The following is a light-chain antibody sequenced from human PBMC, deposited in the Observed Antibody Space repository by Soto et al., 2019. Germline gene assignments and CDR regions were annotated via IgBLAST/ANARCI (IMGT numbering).Light chain of an antibody. CDR3: QQYNNWPLT. CDR2: GAS. J-gene: IGKJ4*01. CDR1: QSVSSN. Sequence: EIVMTQSPATLSVSPGERATLSCRASQSVSSNLAWYQQKPGQAPRLLIYGASTRATGIPARFSGSGSGTEFTLTVSSLQSADFAVYYCQQYNNWPLTSGGGTKVETK. V-gene: IGKV3-15*01.